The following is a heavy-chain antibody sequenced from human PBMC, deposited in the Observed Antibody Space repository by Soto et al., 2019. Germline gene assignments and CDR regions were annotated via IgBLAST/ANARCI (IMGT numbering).Heavy chain of an antibody. CDR1: GYTFTSYY. D-gene: IGHD4-17*01. CDR3: RYGEDGMDV. Sequence: QVQLVQSGAEVKKPGASVKVSCKASGYTFTSYYMHWVRQAPGQGLEWMGIINPSGGSTSYAQKYPGRVTMTSKTSTSTVSMELSSLRSEDTAVYYCRYGEDGMDVWGQGTTVTVSS. V-gene: IGHV1-46*01. CDR2: INPSGGST. J-gene: IGHJ6*02.